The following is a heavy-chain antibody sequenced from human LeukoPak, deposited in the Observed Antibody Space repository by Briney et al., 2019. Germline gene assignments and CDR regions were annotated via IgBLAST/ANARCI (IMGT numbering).Heavy chain of an antibody. J-gene: IGHJ6*02. CDR3: ARSHYYYYGMDV. CDR2: INPNSGGT. V-gene: IGHV1-2*02. Sequence: GASVKVSCKASGYTFTGYYMHWVRQAPGQGLEWMGWINPNSGGTNYAQKFRGRVTMTRDTSISTAYMELSRLRSDDTAVYYCARSHYYYYGMDVWGQGTTVTVSS. CDR1: GYTFTGYY.